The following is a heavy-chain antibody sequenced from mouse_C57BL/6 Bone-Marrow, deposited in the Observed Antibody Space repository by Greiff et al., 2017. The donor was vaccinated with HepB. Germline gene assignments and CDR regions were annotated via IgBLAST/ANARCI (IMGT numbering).Heavy chain of an antibody. Sequence: EVHLVESGPGLVKPSQSLSLTCSFTGYSITSGYYWNWIRQVPGNKLEWMGYISYDGSNNYNPSLKNRISITRDTSKNQFFLKLNSVTTEDTATYYCAITTVVATDYWGQGTSVTVSS. J-gene: IGHJ4*01. CDR2: ISYDGSN. CDR3: AITTVVATDY. V-gene: IGHV3-6*01. CDR1: GYSITSGYY. D-gene: IGHD1-1*01.